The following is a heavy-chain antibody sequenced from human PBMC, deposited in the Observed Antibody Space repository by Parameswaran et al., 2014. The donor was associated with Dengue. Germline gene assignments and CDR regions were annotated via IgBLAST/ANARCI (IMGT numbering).Heavy chain of an antibody. J-gene: IGHJ3*02. Sequence: VRQMPGKGLEWVANIKEDGSEKYHVDSVKGRFTISRDNANNSLYLQMNTLRAEDTAVYYCARETVTTTGLAAFDIWGQGTMVTVSS. CDR2: IKEDGSEK. V-gene: IGHV3-7*05. D-gene: IGHD1/OR15-1a*01. CDR3: ARETVTTTGLAAFDI.